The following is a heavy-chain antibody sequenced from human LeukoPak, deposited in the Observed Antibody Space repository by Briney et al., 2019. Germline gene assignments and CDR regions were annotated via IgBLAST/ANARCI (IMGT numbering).Heavy chain of an antibody. CDR2: IASDGSST. CDR1: GFTFSSYW. CDR3: ARGRPHGNDY. D-gene: IGHD4-23*01. V-gene: IGHV3-74*01. Sequence: GGSLRLSCAASGFTFSSYWMNWVRQAPGKGLVWVSRIASDGSSTTYADSVKGRFSISRDNAKNTLYLQMNSLRVEDTAVYYCARGRPHGNDYWGQGILVTVSS. J-gene: IGHJ4*02.